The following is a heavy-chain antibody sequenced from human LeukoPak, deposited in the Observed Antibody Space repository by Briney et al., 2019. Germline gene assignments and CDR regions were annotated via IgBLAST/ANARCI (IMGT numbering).Heavy chain of an antibody. V-gene: IGHV4-59*08. CDR2: IYYSGST. CDR3: ARRSSSWHLWFDP. Sequence: PSETLSLTCTVSGGSISSYYWSWIRQPPGKGLEWIGNIYYSGSTNYNPSLKSRVTISVDTSKNQFSLKLSSVTAADTAVYYCARRSSSWHLWFDPWGQRTLVTVSS. J-gene: IGHJ5*02. CDR1: GGSISSYY. D-gene: IGHD6-13*01.